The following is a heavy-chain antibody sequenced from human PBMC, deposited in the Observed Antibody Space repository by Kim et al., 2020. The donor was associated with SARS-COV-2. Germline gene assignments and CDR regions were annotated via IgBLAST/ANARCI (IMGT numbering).Heavy chain of an antibody. J-gene: IGHJ4*02. CDR1: GYTFTSYG. CDR3: AREGSSGWYVHPADY. V-gene: IGHV1-18*01. D-gene: IGHD6-19*01. CDR2: ISAYNGNT. Sequence: ASVKVSCKASGYTFTSYGISWVRQAPGQGLEWKGWISAYNGNTNYAQKLQGRVTMTTDTSTSTAYMELRSLRSDDTAVYYCAREGSSGWYVHPADYWGQGTLVTVSS.